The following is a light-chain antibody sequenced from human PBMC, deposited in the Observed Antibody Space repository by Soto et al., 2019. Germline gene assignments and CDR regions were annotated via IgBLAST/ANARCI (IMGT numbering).Light chain of an antibody. CDR1: QGVSDW. Sequence: DIQMTQSPSSVSASVGDSVTITCRASQGVSDWVAWYQQKPGEAPKLLIYGSSSLLSGVPSRFSGTRSGTDFTLTISSLQPEDFATYYCLQHNSYPLTFGGGTKVDIK. V-gene: IGKV1-12*01. CDR3: LQHNSYPLT. CDR2: GSS. J-gene: IGKJ4*01.